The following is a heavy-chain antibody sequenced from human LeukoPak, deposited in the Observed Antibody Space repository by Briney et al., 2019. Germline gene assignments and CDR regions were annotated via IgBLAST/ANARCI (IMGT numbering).Heavy chain of an antibody. D-gene: IGHD2-21*02. CDR2: IIPIFGTA. Sequence: SVKVFCKASGGTFSSYAISWVRQAPGQGLEWMGGIIPIFGTANYAQKFQGRVTITADESTSTAYMELSSLRSEDTAVYYCARVRCGGDCYFDYWGQGTLVTVSS. CDR1: GGTFSSYA. V-gene: IGHV1-69*01. CDR3: ARVRCGGDCYFDY. J-gene: IGHJ4*02.